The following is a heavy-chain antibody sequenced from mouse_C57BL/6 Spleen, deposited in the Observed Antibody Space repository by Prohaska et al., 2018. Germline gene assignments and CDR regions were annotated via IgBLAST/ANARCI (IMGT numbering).Heavy chain of an antibody. J-gene: IGHJ1*03. CDR3: ARGDYGSSYFYWYFDV. V-gene: IGHV1-26*01. Sequence: HGKSLEWIGDINPNNGGTSYNQKFKGKATLTVDKSSSTAYMELRSLTSEDSAVYYCARGDYGSSYFYWYFDVWGTGTTVTVSS. CDR2: INPNNGGT. D-gene: IGHD1-1*01.